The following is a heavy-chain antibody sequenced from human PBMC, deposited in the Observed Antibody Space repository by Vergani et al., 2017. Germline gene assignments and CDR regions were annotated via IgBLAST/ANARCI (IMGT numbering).Heavy chain of an antibody. CDR3: ARAKDERDYDSLAGYYMGAGGMYV. CDR2: ISAYNGNT. D-gene: IGHD3-9*01. J-gene: IGHJ6*02. Sequence: QVQLVQSGAEVKKPGASVKVSCKASGSTFTSYGISWVRQAPGQGLEWMGWISAYNGNTNYAQKLQGRVTMTTDTSTSTAYMELRSLRSDDTAVYYCARAKDERDYDSLAGYYMGAGGMYVWRQGP. CDR1: GSTFTSYG. V-gene: IGHV1-18*01.